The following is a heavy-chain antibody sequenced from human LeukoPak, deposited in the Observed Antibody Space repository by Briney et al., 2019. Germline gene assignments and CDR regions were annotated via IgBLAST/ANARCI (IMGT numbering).Heavy chain of an antibody. J-gene: IGHJ4*02. CDR3: ARDRMSGYFDY. CDR2: IVPIFGTA. CDR1: GGTFSSYA. D-gene: IGHD2-15*01. V-gene: IGHV1-69*05. Sequence: ASVKVSCKASGGTFSSYAISWVRQAPGQGLEWMGGIVPIFGTANYAQKFQGRVTITTDESTSTAYMELSSLRSEDTAVYYCARDRMSGYFDYWGQGTLVTVSS.